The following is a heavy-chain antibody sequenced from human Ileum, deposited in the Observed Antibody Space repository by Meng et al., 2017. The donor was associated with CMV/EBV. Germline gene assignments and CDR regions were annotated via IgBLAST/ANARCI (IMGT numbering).Heavy chain of an antibody. D-gene: IGHD5-24*01. Sequence: EVQLVASGGELIPPGGSLGLSCVTSGFSFTNYWMHWVRQAPGKGLMWVAHINIDGSDTTYADSVKGRFTISRDNVKNTLYLQMNSLTAEDTAVYYCSRGADAYKSGRSWGQGTLVTVSS. V-gene: IGHV3-74*03. J-gene: IGHJ5*02. CDR1: GFSFTNYW. CDR2: INIDGSDT. CDR3: SRGADAYKSGRS.